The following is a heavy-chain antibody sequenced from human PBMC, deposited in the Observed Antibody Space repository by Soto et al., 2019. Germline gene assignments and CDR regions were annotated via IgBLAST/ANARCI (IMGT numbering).Heavy chain of an antibody. J-gene: IGHJ4*02. Sequence: GGSLRLSCAASGFTFSSYWMSWVRQAPGKGLEWVANIKQDGSEKYYVDSVKGRFTISRDNAKNSLYLQMNSLRAEDTAVYYCARAGYGGNPLVSPLLPVYWGQGTLVTVSS. D-gene: IGHD2-15*01. CDR2: IKQDGSEK. V-gene: IGHV3-7*05. CDR1: GFTFSSYW. CDR3: ARAGYGGNPLVSPLLPVY.